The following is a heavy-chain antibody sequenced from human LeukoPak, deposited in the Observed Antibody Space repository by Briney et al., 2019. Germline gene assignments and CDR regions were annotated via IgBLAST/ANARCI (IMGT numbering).Heavy chain of an antibody. J-gene: IGHJ4*02. CDR2: INPAGSET. Sequence: HPGGSLGLSCAATGFSFSAYWMTWVRQAPGTGLEWVANINPAGSETYYVDPVKGRFSISRDNAKNLVYLQMNSLRAEDTAVYHCARFGYVAAVDVWGQGTPVTVSS. D-gene: IGHD2-15*01. V-gene: IGHV3-7*01. CDR1: GFSFSAYW. CDR3: ARFGYVAAVDV.